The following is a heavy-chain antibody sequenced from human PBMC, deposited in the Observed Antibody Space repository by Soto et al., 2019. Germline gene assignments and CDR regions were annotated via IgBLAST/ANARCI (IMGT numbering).Heavy chain of an antibody. J-gene: IGHJ4*02. D-gene: IGHD2-21*02. CDR3: ARSIVVVTALDY. CDR1: GYTLTDLS. CDR2: INAGNGNT. V-gene: IGHV1-3*01. Sequence: ASLKVSYKVSGYTLTDLSIHWGRQAPGQRLEWMGWINAGNGNTKYSQKFQGRVTITRDTSAITAYMELSSLRSEDTAVYYCARSIVVVTALDYWGQGTLVTVSS.